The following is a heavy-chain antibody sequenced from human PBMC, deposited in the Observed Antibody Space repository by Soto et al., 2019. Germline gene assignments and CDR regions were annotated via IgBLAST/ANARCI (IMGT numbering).Heavy chain of an antibody. J-gene: IGHJ4*02. CDR1: GFTFSNYW. D-gene: IGHD3-10*01. CDR3: ARDRDGEFDY. V-gene: IGHV3-48*01. CDR2: ISSSSSTI. Sequence: PGGSLRLSCVGSGFTFSNYWMHWVRQAPGKGLEWVSYISSSSSTIYYADSVKGRFTISRDNAKNSLYLQMNSLRAEDTAVYYCARDRDGEFDYWGQGTLVTVSS.